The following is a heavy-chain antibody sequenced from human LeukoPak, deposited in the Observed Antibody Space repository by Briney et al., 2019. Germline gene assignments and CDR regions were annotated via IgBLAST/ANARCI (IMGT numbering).Heavy chain of an antibody. CDR3: AKEYCGGDCYAPRAFDI. CDR2: ISWNSGSI. CDR1: GFTFDDYA. D-gene: IGHD2-21*02. J-gene: IGHJ3*02. Sequence: GRSLRLSCAASGFTFDDYAMHWVRQAPGKGLEWVSGISWNSGSIGYADSVKGRFTISRDNAKNSLYLQMNGLRAEDTALYYCAKEYCGGDCYAPRAFDIWGQGTMVTVSS. V-gene: IGHV3-9*01.